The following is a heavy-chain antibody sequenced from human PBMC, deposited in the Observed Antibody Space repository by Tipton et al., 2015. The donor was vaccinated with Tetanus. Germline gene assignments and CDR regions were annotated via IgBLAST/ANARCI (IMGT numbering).Heavy chain of an antibody. Sequence: TLSLTCTVSGGSVRSGSYSWNWIRQPPGKGLEWLAYVSYSGRTNSNYSLKSRITVSQDTSKNQFSLRLTSVTAADTAVYYCARANNDLPKKGPFDSWGQGSLVIVSS. CDR3: ARANNDLPKKGPFDS. CDR1: GGSVRSGSYS. V-gene: IGHV4-61*01. D-gene: IGHD3-3*01. CDR2: VSYSGRT. J-gene: IGHJ4*02.